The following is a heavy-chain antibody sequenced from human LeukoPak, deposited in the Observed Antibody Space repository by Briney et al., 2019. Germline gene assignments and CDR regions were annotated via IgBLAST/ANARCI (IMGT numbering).Heavy chain of an antibody. CDR1: GFTVSSNY. Sequence: HPGGSLRLSSAASGFTVSSNYMSWVRQAPGKGLEWVSVIYSGGSTYYADSVKGRFTISRDNSKNTLYLQMNSLRAEDTAVYYCARGSRSSGWFDYWGQGTLVTVSS. CDR3: ARGSRSSGWFDY. V-gene: IGHV3-53*01. CDR2: IYSGGST. D-gene: IGHD6-19*01. J-gene: IGHJ4*02.